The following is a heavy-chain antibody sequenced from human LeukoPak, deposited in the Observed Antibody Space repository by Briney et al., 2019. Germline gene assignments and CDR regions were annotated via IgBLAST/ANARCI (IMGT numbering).Heavy chain of an antibody. CDR2: IIPIFGTA. Sequence: SVKVSCKASGGTFSSYAISWVRQAPGQGLEWMGGIIPIFGTANYAQKFQGRVTITADESTSTAYMELSSLRSEDTAVYYCARTQQLVLRSPLDPWGQGTLVTVSS. J-gene: IGHJ5*02. D-gene: IGHD6-13*01. CDR1: GGTFSSYA. CDR3: ARTQQLVLRSPLDP. V-gene: IGHV1-69*13.